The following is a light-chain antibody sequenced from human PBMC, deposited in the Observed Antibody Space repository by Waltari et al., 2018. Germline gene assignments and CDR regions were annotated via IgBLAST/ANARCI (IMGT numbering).Light chain of an antibody. V-gene: IGLV3-21*01. Sequence: SYVLTQPPSVSVAPGETAQITCEGNNLGSKTVQWYQQKPGQAPVLVIYYDSGRPSGIPERFSGSNSGNTATLTISRVEAGDEADYYCQVWESRSDPFFGGGTKLTVL. CDR2: YDS. CDR1: NLGSKT. J-gene: IGLJ2*01. CDR3: QVWESRSDPF.